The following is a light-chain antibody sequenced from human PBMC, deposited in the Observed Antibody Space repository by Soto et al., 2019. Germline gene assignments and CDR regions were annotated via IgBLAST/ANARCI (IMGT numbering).Light chain of an antibody. J-gene: IGKJ2*01. CDR1: QTISSS. Sequence: EIVLTQSPATLSVSPGEGATLSCRASQTISSSLAWYQQKPCQAPRLLIFGASTRATGIPATFSGSGSGTEFTLTISSLQSEDFAFYYCQQYDNWPSTFGQGTKLEIK. V-gene: IGKV3-15*01. CDR3: QQYDNWPST. CDR2: GAS.